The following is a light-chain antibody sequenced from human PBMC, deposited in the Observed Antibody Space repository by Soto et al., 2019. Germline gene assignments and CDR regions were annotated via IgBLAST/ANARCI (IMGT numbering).Light chain of an antibody. CDR1: QSVLYSSNNKNY. CDR3: QQYYSTPLT. Sequence: DIVMTQSPDSLAVSLGERATINCKSSQSVLYSSNNKNYLAWYQQKPGQPPKLLIYWASTRESGVPDRFSDSGSGTEFTLTISSLQAEDVAVYYCQQYYSTPLTFGGGTKVEIK. J-gene: IGKJ4*01. CDR2: WAS. V-gene: IGKV4-1*01.